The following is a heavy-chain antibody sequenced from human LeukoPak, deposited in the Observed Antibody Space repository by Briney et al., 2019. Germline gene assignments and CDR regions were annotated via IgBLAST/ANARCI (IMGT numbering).Heavy chain of an antibody. V-gene: IGHV1-2*02. CDR1: GYTFTGYY. D-gene: IGHD3-10*01. CDR3: ARGVDGSGSYYAPGFDY. Sequence: ASVKVSCKASGYTFTGYYMHWVRQAPGQGLEWMGWINPNSGGTNYAQKFQGRVTMTRDTSISTAYMELSRLRSDDTAVYYCARGVDGSGSYYAPGFDYWGQGTLVTASS. CDR2: INPNSGGT. J-gene: IGHJ4*02.